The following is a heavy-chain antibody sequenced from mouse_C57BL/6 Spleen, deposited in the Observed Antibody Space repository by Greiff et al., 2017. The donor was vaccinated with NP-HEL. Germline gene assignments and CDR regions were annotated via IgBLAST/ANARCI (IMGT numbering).Heavy chain of an antibody. CDR2: IDPSDSCT. CDR1: GYTFTSYW. J-gene: IGHJ3*01. Sequence: QVQLKQPGAELVKPGASVKLSCKASGYTFTSYWMQWVKQRPGQGLEWIGEIDPSDSCTNYNQKFKGKATLTVDTSSSTAYMQLSSLTSEDSAVYYCARRDYYGSSYVACYAYWGKGTLVTVSA. CDR3: ARRDYYGSSYVACYAY. D-gene: IGHD1-1*01. V-gene: IGHV1-50*01.